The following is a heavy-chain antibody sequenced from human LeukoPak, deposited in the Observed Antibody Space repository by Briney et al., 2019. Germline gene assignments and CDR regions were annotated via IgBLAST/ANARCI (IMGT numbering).Heavy chain of an antibody. CDR1: GFTFSDYV. Sequence: GGSLRLSCAASGFTFSDYVIHWVRQAPGKGLEWVAVISNDGRRTYYADSLKGRFTISRDNSKNTVYLQVSSLRAEDTAVYYCAREKVGAIDYRGQGTLVTVS. D-gene: IGHD1-26*01. CDR2: ISNDGRRT. CDR3: AREKVGAIDY. J-gene: IGHJ4*02. V-gene: IGHV3-30*04.